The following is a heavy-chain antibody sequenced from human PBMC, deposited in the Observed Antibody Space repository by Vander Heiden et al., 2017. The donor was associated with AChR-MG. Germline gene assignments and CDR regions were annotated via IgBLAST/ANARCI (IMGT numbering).Heavy chain of an antibody. V-gene: IGHV4-59*01. Sequence: QVQLQESGPGLVKPSETLSLTCTVSGGSISSYYWSWIRQPPGKGLEWIGYIYYSGSTNYNPSLKSRVTISVDTSKNQFSLKLSSVTAADTAVYYCARYSRLVGATKTGNWFDPWGQGTLVTVSS. CDR3: ARYSRLVGATKTGNWFDP. CDR2: IYYSGST. CDR1: GGSISSYY. J-gene: IGHJ5*02. D-gene: IGHD1-26*01.